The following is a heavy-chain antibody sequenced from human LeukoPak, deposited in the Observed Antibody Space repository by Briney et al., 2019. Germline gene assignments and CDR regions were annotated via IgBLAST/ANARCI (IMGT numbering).Heavy chain of an antibody. CDR3: ARDLSRSFSMIRGLIQHREFDF. Sequence: GGSLRLSCAASGFTFSSYGMHWVRQAPGKGLEWVAFIRYDGSNKYYADSVKGRFTISKDNAKNSLYLQMNSLRAEDTAVYYCARDLSRSFSMIRGLIQHREFDFWGRGTLVTVSS. D-gene: IGHD3-10*01. J-gene: IGHJ4*02. CDR1: GFTFSSYG. V-gene: IGHV3-30*02. CDR2: IRYDGSNK.